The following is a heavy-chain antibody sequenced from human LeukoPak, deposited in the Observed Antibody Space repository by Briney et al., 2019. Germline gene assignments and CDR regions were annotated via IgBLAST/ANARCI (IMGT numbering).Heavy chain of an antibody. CDR1: GFTFSSYS. J-gene: IGHJ6*03. CDR3: ARVGYSYAYYYYYYMDV. V-gene: IGHV3-21*01. Sequence: GGSLRLSCAASGFTFSSYSMNWVRQAPGKGLEWDSSISSSSSYIYYADSVKGRFTISRDNAKNSLYLQMNSLRAEDTAVYYCARVGYSYAYYYYYYMDVWGKGTTVTVSS. D-gene: IGHD5-18*01. CDR2: ISSSSSYI.